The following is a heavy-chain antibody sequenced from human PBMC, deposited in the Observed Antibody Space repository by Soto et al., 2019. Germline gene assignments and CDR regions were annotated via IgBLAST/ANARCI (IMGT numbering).Heavy chain of an antibody. Sequence: SETLSLTCNVSGGSISNYYWTWVRQSPEKGLEWIGYMYYNGSINYNPSLKSRVTISIDTSKNQFPLTLKSVTAADTAVYYCASGGNWFDPWGQGVLVTVSS. D-gene: IGHD3-16*01. CDR2: MYYNGSI. J-gene: IGHJ5*02. V-gene: IGHV4-59*01. CDR3: ASGGNWFDP. CDR1: GGSISNYY.